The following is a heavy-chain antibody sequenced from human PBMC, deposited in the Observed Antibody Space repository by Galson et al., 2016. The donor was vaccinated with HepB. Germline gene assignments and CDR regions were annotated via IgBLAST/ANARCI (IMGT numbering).Heavy chain of an antibody. CDR2: ISGDGSST. D-gene: IGHD1-26*01. J-gene: IGHJ4*02. Sequence: SLRLSCAASGFTFSSYWMHWVRQAPGKGLVWVSCISGDGSSTSYADSVKGRSTISRDNAKNTVYLRMNSLRAEDTAVYYCSRHSGSRHTIDYWGQGTLVTVSS. V-gene: IGHV3-74*01. CDR1: GFTFSSYW. CDR3: SRHSGSRHTIDY.